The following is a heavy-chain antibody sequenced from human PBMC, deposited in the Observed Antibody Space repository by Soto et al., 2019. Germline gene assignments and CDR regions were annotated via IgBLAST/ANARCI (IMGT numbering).Heavy chain of an antibody. V-gene: IGHV4-31*03. Sequence: QVQLQESGPGLVKPSQTLSLTCTVSGGSISSGGYYWSWIRQHPGKGLEWIGYIYYSGSTYYNPSLKIRITIAGDTAKNQFSPKLSSVTAADPAVYYCARGVIHWGQGTLVTVSS. CDR3: ARGVIH. CDR1: GGSISSGGYY. J-gene: IGHJ4*02. CDR2: IYYSGST. D-gene: IGHD2-21*01.